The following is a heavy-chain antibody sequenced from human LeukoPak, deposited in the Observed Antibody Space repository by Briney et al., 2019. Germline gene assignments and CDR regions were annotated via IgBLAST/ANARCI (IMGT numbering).Heavy chain of an antibody. D-gene: IGHD2-21*02. CDR2: IYPGGSDT. Sequence: GESPKISCKASGYSIVNYWIAWERQMPGKGLEWVGIIYPGGSDTRYSPSFQGQVTISADKSISTAYLQWSSLKAADSGMYYCARLNDCADYWGQSNLVTVSS. J-gene: IGHJ4*02. V-gene: IGHV5-51*01. CDR1: GYSIVNYW. CDR3: ARLNDCADY.